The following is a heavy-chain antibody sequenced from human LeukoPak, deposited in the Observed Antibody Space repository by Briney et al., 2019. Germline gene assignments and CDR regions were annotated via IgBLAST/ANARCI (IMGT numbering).Heavy chain of an antibody. CDR3: AKDLGPTGGAFDI. Sequence: PGGSLRLSCAASGFTFSSYAMHWVRQAPGKGLEWVAVISYDGSNKYYADSVKGRFTISRDNSKNTLYLQMNSLRAEDTAVYYCAKDLGPTGGAFDIWGQGTMVTVSS. D-gene: IGHD2-15*01. CDR1: GFTFSSYA. CDR2: ISYDGSNK. J-gene: IGHJ3*02. V-gene: IGHV3-30-3*01.